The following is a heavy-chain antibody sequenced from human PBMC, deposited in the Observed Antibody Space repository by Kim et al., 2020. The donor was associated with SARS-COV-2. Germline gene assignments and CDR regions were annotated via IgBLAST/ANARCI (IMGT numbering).Heavy chain of an antibody. CDR1: GFTFSSYG. CDR3: ARGGHIAAAGIGWFDP. Sequence: GGSLRLSCAASGFTFSSYGMHWVRQAPGKGLEWVAVIWYDGGNKYYADSVKGRFTISRDNSKNTLYLQMNSLRAEDTAVYYCARGGHIAAAGIGWFDPWGQGTLVTVSS. J-gene: IGHJ5*02. D-gene: IGHD6-13*01. V-gene: IGHV3-33*01. CDR2: IWYDGGNK.